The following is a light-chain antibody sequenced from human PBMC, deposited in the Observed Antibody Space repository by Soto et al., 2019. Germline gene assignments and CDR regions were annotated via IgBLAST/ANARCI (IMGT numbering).Light chain of an antibody. Sequence: ETVMTQSPATLSVSPGERATLSCRASQSVKSNLVWHQQKPGQAPRLLIYGASTRATGITARFSGSGSGTYFTLTISSMQSEDFEVYYCQQYNNWLYTFGQGTKLEIK. CDR3: QQYNNWLYT. CDR2: GAS. J-gene: IGKJ2*01. CDR1: QSVKSN. V-gene: IGKV3-15*01.